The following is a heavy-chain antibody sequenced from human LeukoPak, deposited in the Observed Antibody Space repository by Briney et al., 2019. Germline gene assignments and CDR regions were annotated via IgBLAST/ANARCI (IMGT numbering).Heavy chain of an antibody. Sequence: GGSLRLSCAASGFTFSSYEMNWVRQAPGKGLEWVSYISSSGSTKYYADSVKGRFTISRDNAKNSLYLQMNSLRAEDTAVYYCARGESANAHYYYGMDVWGQGTTVTVSS. V-gene: IGHV3-48*03. CDR3: ARGESANAHYYYGMDV. CDR2: ISSSGSTK. D-gene: IGHD2-8*01. CDR1: GFTFSSYE. J-gene: IGHJ6*02.